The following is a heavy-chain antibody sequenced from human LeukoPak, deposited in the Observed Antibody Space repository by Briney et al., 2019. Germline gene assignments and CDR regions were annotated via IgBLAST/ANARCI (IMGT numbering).Heavy chain of an antibody. D-gene: IGHD3-3*01. J-gene: IGHJ6*03. V-gene: IGHV3-21*01. CDR3: ARDSGFLEWLSPMDV. CDR2: ISSSSSCI. CDR1: GLTFSSYS. Sequence: GGSLRLSCAASGLTFSSYSMNWVRQAPGKGLEWVSSISSSSSCIYYADSVKGRFTISRDNAKNSLYLQMNSLRAEDTAVYYCARDSGFLEWLSPMDVWGKGTTVTVSS.